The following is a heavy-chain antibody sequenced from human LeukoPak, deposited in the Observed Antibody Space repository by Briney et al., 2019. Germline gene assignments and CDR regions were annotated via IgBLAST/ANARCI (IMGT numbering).Heavy chain of an antibody. D-gene: IGHD2-2*01. CDR2: IYYSGRT. V-gene: IGHV4-39*07. J-gene: IGHJ4*02. CDR1: GGSISSGGYY. CDR3: ARYCSSSSCNYFDN. Sequence: SQTLSLTCTVSGGSISSGGYYWSWVRQPPGKGLEWVGSIYYSGRTYYNPSLKSRVTISVDTSKNQFSLKLSSVTAADTAVCYCARYCSSSSCNYFDNWGQGTLVTVSS.